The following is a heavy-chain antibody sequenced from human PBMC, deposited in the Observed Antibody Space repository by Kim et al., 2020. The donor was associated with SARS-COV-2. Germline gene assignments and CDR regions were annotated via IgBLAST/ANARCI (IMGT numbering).Heavy chain of an antibody. CDR3: ARDDLQQLFRFLDF. J-gene: IGHJ4*02. Sequence: GGSLRLSCAASGFTFSSYAMHWVRQAPGEGLEWVAVISHHGSNKYYADSVKGRFTISRDNSKNTLYLQVNTLTAEDTAVYYCARDDLQQLFRFLDFWGQGTLVTVSS. D-gene: IGHD6-13*01. V-gene: IGHV3-30-3*01. CDR2: ISHHGSNK. CDR1: GFTFSSYA.